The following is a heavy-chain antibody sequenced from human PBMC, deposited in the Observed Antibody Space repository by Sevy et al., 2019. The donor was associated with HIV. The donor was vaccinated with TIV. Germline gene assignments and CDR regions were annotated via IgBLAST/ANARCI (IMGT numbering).Heavy chain of an antibody. D-gene: IGHD3-16*02. J-gene: IGHJ4*02. CDR2: IWYDGSNK. CDR1: GFTFSSYG. CDR3: AREPYYDYGWGSYRYNPFDY. V-gene: IGHV3-33*01. Sequence: GGSLRLSCAASGFTFSSYGMHWVRQAPGKGLEWVAVIWYDGSNKYYADSVKGRFTISRDNSKNTLSLQMNSLRAEDTAVYYCAREPYYDYGWGSYRYNPFDYWGQGTLVTVSS.